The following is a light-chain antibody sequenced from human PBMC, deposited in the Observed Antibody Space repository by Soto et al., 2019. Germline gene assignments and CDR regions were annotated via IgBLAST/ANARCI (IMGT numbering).Light chain of an antibody. V-gene: IGLV2-11*01. CDR2: DVS. J-gene: IGLJ2*01. CDR1: SSDVGGYNY. Sequence: QSALTQPRSVSGSPGQSVTISCTGTSSDVGGYNYVSWYQQHPGTAPKLMIYDVSKRPSGVPDRFSGSKSGNTASLTIAGLEDDEAADYYCCSYAGSYTVVFGGGTQLTVL. CDR3: CSYAGSYTVV.